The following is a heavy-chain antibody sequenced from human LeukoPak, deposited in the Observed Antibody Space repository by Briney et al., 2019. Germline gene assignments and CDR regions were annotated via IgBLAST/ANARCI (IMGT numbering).Heavy chain of an antibody. V-gene: IGHV3-23*01. CDR2: ISGSGGST. Sequence: GGSLRLSCAASGFTFSSYAMSWVRQAPGRGLEWVSTISGSGGSTNYADSVKGRFTISRDNSKNTLYLQMNSLRAEDTAVYYCAKVISSYDFWSGLRGPDYWGQGTLVTVSS. CDR3: AKVISSYDFWSGLRGPDY. D-gene: IGHD3-3*01. CDR1: GFTFSSYA. J-gene: IGHJ4*02.